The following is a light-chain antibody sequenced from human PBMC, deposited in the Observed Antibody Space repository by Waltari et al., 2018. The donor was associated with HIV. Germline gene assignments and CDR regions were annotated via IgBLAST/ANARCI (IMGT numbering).Light chain of an antibody. J-gene: IGLJ2*01. V-gene: IGLV2-8*01. CDR1: STDVGAYNY. CDR3: SSYAGITLI. CDR2: EVT. Sequence: QSALPQPPSASGSPGQSVTISCSGTSTDVGAYNYVSWYQQHSGEAPKLIIYEVTKRRCGVPNRFSGYKSVHTASLTVYGLQAEDEADFYCSSYAGITLIFGGGTNLTVL.